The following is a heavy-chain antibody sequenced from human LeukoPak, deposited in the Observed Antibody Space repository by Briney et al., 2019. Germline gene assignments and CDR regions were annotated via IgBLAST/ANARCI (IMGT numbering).Heavy chain of an antibody. J-gene: IGHJ6*02. Sequence: GESLKISCKGSGXSFTSYWTSWVRQMPGKGLEWMGRIDPSDSYTNYSPSFQGHVTISADKSISTAYLQWSSLKASDTAMYYCARHTTYYDFWSGYSRYYGMDVWGQGTTVTVSS. V-gene: IGHV5-10-1*01. D-gene: IGHD3-3*01. CDR3: ARHTTYYDFWSGYSRYYGMDV. CDR2: IDPSDSYT. CDR1: GXSFTSYW.